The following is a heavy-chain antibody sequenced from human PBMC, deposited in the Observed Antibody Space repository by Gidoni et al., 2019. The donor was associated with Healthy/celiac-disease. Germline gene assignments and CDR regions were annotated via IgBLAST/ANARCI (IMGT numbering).Heavy chain of an antibody. Sequence: EVQLLESGGGLVQPGGSLRLSCAASGFTFSSYAMSWVRQAPGKGLEWVSAISGSGGSTYYADSVKGRFTISRDNSKNTLYLQMNSLRAEDTAVYYCAKGVGRSCSGGSCYLYWGQGTLVTVSS. J-gene: IGHJ4*02. CDR3: AKGVGRSCSGGSCYLY. CDR1: GFTFSSYA. CDR2: ISGSGGST. D-gene: IGHD2-15*01. V-gene: IGHV3-23*01.